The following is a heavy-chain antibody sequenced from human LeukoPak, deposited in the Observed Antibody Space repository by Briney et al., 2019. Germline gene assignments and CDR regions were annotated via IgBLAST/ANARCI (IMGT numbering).Heavy chain of an antibody. CDR3: AREGGGIVGATTSPHFDY. J-gene: IGHJ4*02. D-gene: IGHD1-26*01. CDR2: IYTSGST. Sequence: SETLSLTCTVSGGSISSYYRSWIRQPAGKGLEWIGRIYTSGSTNYNPSLKSRVTISVDKSKNQFSLKLSSVTAADTAVYYCAREGGGIVGATTSPHFDYWGQGTLVTVSS. V-gene: IGHV4-4*07. CDR1: GGSISSYY.